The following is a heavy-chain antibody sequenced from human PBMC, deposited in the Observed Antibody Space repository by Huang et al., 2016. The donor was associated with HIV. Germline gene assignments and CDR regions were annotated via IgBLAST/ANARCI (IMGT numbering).Heavy chain of an antibody. CDR3: AGGREYCSGGSCFQGRYFDY. CDR2: IRAHNGKT. V-gene: IGHV1-18*01. D-gene: IGHD2-15*01. J-gene: IGHJ4*02. CDR1: GYTFNIYG. Sequence: QVHLVQSGAAVKKPGASVRVSCKASGYTFNIYGISWVRQAPGQGLEWMGGIRAHNGKTTSARRLQGRLTMTTDTSTNTVFMELRSLRSDDTAVYYCAGGREYCSGGSCFQGRYFDYWGQGTLVTVSS.